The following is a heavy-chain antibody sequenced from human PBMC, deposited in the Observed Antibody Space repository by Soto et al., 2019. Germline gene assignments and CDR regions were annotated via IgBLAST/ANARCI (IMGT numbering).Heavy chain of an antibody. CDR3: AKDAYQLPNYFDY. CDR1: GFAFSSYA. CDR2: ISGSGGST. D-gene: IGHD2-2*01. J-gene: IGHJ4*02. V-gene: IGHV3-23*01. Sequence: EVQLLASGGGLVQPGGSLRLSCAASGFAFSSYAMSWVRQAPGKGLEWVSAISGSGGSTFYADSVKGRFTIPRDNSKNPLYLPMNSLRAEDTAVYYCAKDAYQLPNYFDYWGQGTLVTVSS.